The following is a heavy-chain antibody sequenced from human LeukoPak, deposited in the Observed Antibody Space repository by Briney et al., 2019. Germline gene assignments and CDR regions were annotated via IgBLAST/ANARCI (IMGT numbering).Heavy chain of an antibody. D-gene: IGHD2-15*01. CDR1: GYIFTNYW. V-gene: IGHV5-51*01. CDR3: AALQTASDPVDP. CDR2: IYPEDSDT. Sequence: GESLKISCKGSGYIFTNYWIGWVRQMPGKGLEWMWIIYPEDSDTKYSPSFQGQVTISVDKSINTAYLQWSNLKASDTAMYFCAALQTASDPVDPWGQGTLVTVSS. J-gene: IGHJ5*02.